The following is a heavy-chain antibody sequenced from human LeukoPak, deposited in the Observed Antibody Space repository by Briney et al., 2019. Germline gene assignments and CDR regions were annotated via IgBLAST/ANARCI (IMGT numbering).Heavy chain of an antibody. J-gene: IGHJ3*02. V-gene: IGHV3-7*01. Sequence: GGSLRLSCAASGFIFSSYWMSWVRQAPGKGLEWVANIKQDGSEKYYVGSAKGRFTISRDNAKNSLYLQMNSLRAEDTAVYYCARSLWSGYYTDDAFDIWGQGTMVTVSS. CDR2: IKQDGSEK. CDR3: ARSLWSGYYTDDAFDI. D-gene: IGHD3-3*01. CDR1: GFIFSSYW.